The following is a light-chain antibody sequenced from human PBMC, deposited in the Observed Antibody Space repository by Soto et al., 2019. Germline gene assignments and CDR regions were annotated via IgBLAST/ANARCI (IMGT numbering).Light chain of an antibody. V-gene: IGKV1-5*01. J-gene: IGKJ4*01. CDR2: DVS. Sequence: DIQMTQSPSTLSASVGDRITITCRASQSVSDWVAWYQQRPGKAPKVLIYDVSTLESGVPSQFSGSGYGTEVTLTISSLQPDDFATYYCQQYGRYPLTFGGGTKVEIK. CDR1: QSVSDW. CDR3: QQYGRYPLT.